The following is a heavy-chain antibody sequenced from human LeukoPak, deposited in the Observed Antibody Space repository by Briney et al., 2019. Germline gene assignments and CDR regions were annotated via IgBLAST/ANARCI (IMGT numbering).Heavy chain of an antibody. V-gene: IGHV3-30*02. D-gene: IGHD2-21*01. J-gene: IGHJ5*02. CDR1: GFTFSSYG. Sequence: PGGSLRLSCAASGFTFSSYGMHWVRQAPGKGLEWVAFMRDDGSNKYYADSVKGRFTISRDNSKNTLYLQMNSLRAEDTAVYYFAKIPYCGGDCFYNWFDPWGQGTLVTVSS. CDR3: AKIPYCGGDCFYNWFDP. CDR2: MRDDGSNK.